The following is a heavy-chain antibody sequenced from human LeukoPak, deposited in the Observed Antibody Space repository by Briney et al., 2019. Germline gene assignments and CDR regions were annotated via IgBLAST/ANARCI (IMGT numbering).Heavy chain of an antibody. CDR1: GGSISSYY. CDR3: ARDSDPYYYDSSGYFGS. CDR2: IYTSGST. D-gene: IGHD3-22*01. Sequence: PSETLSLTCTVSGGSISSYYWSWIRQPAGKGLEWIGRIYTSGSTNYNPSLKSRVTISVDTSKNQFSLKLSSVTAADTAVYYCARDSDPYYYDSSGYFGSWGQGTLVTVSS. V-gene: IGHV4-4*07. J-gene: IGHJ4*02.